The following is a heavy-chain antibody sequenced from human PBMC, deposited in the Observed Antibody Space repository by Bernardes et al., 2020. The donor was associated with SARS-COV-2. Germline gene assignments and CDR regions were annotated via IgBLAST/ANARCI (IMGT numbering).Heavy chain of an antibody. V-gene: IGHV4-59*01. CDR1: GDSITSNY. Sequence: SETLSLTCSVSGDSITSNYWGWIRQPPGKGLEWIGDIYFTGRTNYNPSLKSRVTISVATSKKVFSLNLRSVAAADTAVYYCARGYAYYYVTTGNYPYVSFDVWGQGTTVTVSS. D-gene: IGHD3-22*01. J-gene: IGHJ3*01. CDR3: ARGYAYYYVTTGNYPYVSFDV. CDR2: IYFTGRT.